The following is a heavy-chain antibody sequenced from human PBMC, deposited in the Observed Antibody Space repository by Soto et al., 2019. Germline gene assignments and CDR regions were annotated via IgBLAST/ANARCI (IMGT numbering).Heavy chain of an antibody. CDR3: ARDRLVPYGYGMDV. J-gene: IGHJ6*04. V-gene: IGHV3-33*01. CDR2: IWFDGSKK. D-gene: IGHD2-2*01. CDR1: GFTFRSYG. Sequence: QMQLVESGGGVVQPGRSLRLSCAASGFTFRSYGIHWVRQAPGKGLEWVALIWFDGSKKYYVDSVKGRFAVSRDNSKNTLSLQMNSLRVEDTAVYYCARDRLVPYGYGMDVWGKGTTVTVSS.